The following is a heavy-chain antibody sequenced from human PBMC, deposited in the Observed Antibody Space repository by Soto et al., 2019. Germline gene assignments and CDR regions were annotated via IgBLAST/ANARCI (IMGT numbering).Heavy chain of an antibody. CDR1: GFTFSSYA. V-gene: IGHV3-23*01. CDR3: AKALLITMIVVVTPTPFDY. D-gene: IGHD3-22*01. Sequence: PGGSLRLSCAASGFTFSSYAMSWVRQAPGKGLEWVSAISGSGGSTYYADSVKGRFTIPRDNSKNTLYLQMNSLRAEDTAVYYCAKALLITMIVVVTPTPFDYWGQGTLVTVSS. J-gene: IGHJ4*02. CDR2: ISGSGGST.